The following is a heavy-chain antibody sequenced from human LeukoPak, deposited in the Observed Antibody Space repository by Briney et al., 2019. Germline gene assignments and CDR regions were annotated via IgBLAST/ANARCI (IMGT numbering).Heavy chain of an antibody. V-gene: IGHV1-18*01. CDR3: ARDGTVVTPHVRLFDP. CDR1: GYTFTNYG. CDR2: ISAYNGNT. D-gene: IGHD4-23*01. Sequence: ASVKVSCKTSGYTFTNYGINWVRQAPGQGLEWMGWISAYNGNTNYAQKLQGRVTMTTDTSTSTAYMELRSLRSDDTAVYYCARDGTVVTPHVRLFDPWGQGTLVTVSS. J-gene: IGHJ5*02.